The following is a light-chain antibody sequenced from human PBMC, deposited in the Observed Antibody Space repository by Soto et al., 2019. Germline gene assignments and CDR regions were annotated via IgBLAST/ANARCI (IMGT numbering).Light chain of an antibody. J-gene: IGLJ2*01. CDR1: SSDVGGYND. Sequence: QSVLTQPASVSGSPGQSITISCTGTSSDVGGYNDVSWYQQHPGKAPKLMIYEVSNRPSGVSNRFSGSKSGNTASLTISGLQAEDEADYYCSSDTSMSPQVVFGGGTKLTVL. V-gene: IGLV2-14*01. CDR2: EVS. CDR3: SSDTSMSPQVV.